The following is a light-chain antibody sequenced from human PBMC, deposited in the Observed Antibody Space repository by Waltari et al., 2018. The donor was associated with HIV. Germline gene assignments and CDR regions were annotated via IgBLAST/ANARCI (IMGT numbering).Light chain of an antibody. CDR2: GAF. CDR1: QDISNS. V-gene: IGKV1-NL1*01. Sequence: DIQMTQSPASLSASIRDTVSIPCRASQDISNSVSWFQQQPGKVPKLLVHGAFILQRGVPSRFSGSGSGTDYTLTISGLQAEDFATYFCQQYYGVPLTFGGGTRVDI. CDR3: QQYYGVPLT. J-gene: IGKJ4*01.